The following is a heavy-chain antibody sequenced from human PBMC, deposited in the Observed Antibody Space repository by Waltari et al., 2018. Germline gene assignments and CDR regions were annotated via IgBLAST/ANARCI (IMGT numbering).Heavy chain of an antibody. CDR2: ISSDGTNK. Sequence: QVQLVESGGGVVQPGTALRLSCSASGCLFSPLPLPWGRPAPGKGLEWGAVISSDGTNKYYPDSVEGRFTISRDNSKNTLYLQMNSLRADDTAVYYCARDSVGYSYGDYWGQGTLVTVSS. V-gene: IGHV3-30*04. J-gene: IGHJ4*02. CDR1: GCLFSPLP. D-gene: IGHD5-18*01. CDR3: ARDSVGYSYGDY.